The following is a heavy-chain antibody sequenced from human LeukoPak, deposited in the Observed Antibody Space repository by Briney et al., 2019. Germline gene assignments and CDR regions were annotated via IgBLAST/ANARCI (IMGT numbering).Heavy chain of an antibody. CDR1: GFAFSSYG. CDR2: IWYDGSNK. D-gene: IGHD2-15*01. V-gene: IGHV3-33*01. CDR3: ARVFGLAVVAATPSDYGMDV. J-gene: IGHJ6*02. Sequence: GGSLRLSCAASGFAFSSYGMHWVRQAPGKGLEWVAVIWYDGSNKYYADSVKGRFTISRDNSKNTLYLQMNSLRAEDTAVYYCARVFGLAVVAATPSDYGMDVWGQGTTVTVSS.